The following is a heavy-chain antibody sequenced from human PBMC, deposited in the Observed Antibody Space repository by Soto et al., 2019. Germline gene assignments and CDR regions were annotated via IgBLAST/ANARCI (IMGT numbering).Heavy chain of an antibody. D-gene: IGHD2-2*01. V-gene: IGHV3-53*01. CDR2: IYSGGST. Sequence: PGGSLRLSCAASGFTVSSNYMSWVRQAPGKGLEWVSVIYSGGSTYYADSVKGRFTFSRYNSKNTLYLQMNSLIAEDTAVYYCARDSTQLEAFDIWGQGTMVTVSS. CDR3: ARDSTQLEAFDI. J-gene: IGHJ3*02. CDR1: GFTVSSNY.